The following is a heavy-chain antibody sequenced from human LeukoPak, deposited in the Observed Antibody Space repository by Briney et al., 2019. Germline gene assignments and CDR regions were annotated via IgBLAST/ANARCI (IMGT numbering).Heavy chain of an antibody. V-gene: IGHV3-74*01. CDR1: GFTVSTYV. D-gene: IGHD5-24*01. CDR3: VRDSNFKIDY. J-gene: IGHJ4*02. CDR2: INHDGSDI. Sequence: GGSLRLSCAVSGFTVSTYVMHWVRRAPGEGLVWVSRINHDGSDISYADSVKGRSTISRDNAKNTLYLLMNSLRADDTAIYYCVRDSNFKIDYWGQGTLVTVSS.